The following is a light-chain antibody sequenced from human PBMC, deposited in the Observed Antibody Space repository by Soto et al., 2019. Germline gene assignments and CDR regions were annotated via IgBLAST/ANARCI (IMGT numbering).Light chain of an antibody. CDR2: DAS. CDR3: QQLTDWPPQWT. V-gene: IGKV3-11*01. CDR1: QSISSY. Sequence: EVVLTQSPDTLSLPPGERATLSCRASQSISSYLAWYQQKPGQAPRLLIYDASSRATGIPARFSGSGSGTDFTLTISSLEREDFAVYCCQQLTDWPPQWTFGQGTKVDIK. J-gene: IGKJ1*01.